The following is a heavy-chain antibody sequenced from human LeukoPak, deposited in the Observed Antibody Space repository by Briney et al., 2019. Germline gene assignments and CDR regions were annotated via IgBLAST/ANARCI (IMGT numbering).Heavy chain of an antibody. CDR1: GVSISSYY. V-gene: IGHV4-59*08. CDR3: ARHGNYYDSSGYNYYFDY. CDR2: IYYSGST. D-gene: IGHD3-22*01. Sequence: SETLSLTCTVSGVSISSYYWSWIRQPPGTGLEWIGNIYYSGSTKYNPSLKNRVTISVGTSKNHFSLKLSSVTAADTAVYYCARHGNYYDSSGYNYYFDYWGQGTLGTVSS. J-gene: IGHJ4*02.